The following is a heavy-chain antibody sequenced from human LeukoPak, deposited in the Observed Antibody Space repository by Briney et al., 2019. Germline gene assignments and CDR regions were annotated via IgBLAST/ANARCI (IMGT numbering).Heavy chain of an antibody. CDR1: GFTVSSNY. J-gene: IGHJ4*02. Sequence: GGSLRLSCAASGFTVSSNYMSWVRQAPGKGLEWVSVIYSGGSTYYADSVKGRFTIPRDNSKNTLYLQMNSLRAEDTAVYYCAREIIAVAGIYFDYWGQGTLVTVSS. CDR2: IYSGGST. D-gene: IGHD6-19*01. V-gene: IGHV3-66*02. CDR3: AREIIAVAGIYFDY.